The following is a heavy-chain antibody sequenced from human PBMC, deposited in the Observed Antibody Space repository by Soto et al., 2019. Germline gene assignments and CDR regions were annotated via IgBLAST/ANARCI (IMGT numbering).Heavy chain of an antibody. J-gene: IGHJ4*02. CDR2: ISGGGDRT. V-gene: IGHV3-23*01. CDR1: GFTFIGYA. CDR3: ARDGSGSYYHYYFDL. Sequence: GGSLRLSCAASGFTFIGYAMIWVRQAPGKGLEWVSSISGGGDRTYYADSGRGRFTISRDNSKNTLYLQMNSLSADDTAVYYCARDGSGSYYHYYFDLWGQGTLVTVXS. D-gene: IGHD3-10*01.